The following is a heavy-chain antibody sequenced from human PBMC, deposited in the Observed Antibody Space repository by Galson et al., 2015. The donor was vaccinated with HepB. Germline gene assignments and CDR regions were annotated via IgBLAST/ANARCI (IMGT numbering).Heavy chain of an antibody. CDR1: GFTFSSYA. D-gene: IGHD5-24*01. CDR3: AKEVTRDGYNDPFDY. J-gene: IGHJ4*02. Sequence: SLRLSCAASGFTFSSYAMSWVRQAPGKGLEWVSAIGGSGGSTYYADSVKGRFTISRDNSRNTLYLQMNSLRAEDTAVYYCAKEVTRDGYNDPFDYWGQGTLVTVSS. CDR2: IGGSGGST. V-gene: IGHV3-23*01.